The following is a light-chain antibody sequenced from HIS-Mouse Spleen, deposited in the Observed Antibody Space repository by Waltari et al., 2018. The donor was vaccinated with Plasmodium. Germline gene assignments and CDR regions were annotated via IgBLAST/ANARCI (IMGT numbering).Light chain of an antibody. CDR1: SSNIGNNY. V-gene: IGLV1-51*01. CDR3: GTWDSSLSAGVV. Sequence: KVTISCSGSSSNIGNNYLSWYQQLPGTAPKLLIYDNNKRPSGIPDRFSGSKSGTSATLGITGLQTGDEADYYCGTWDSSLSAGVVFGGGTKLTVL. J-gene: IGLJ2*01. CDR2: DNN.